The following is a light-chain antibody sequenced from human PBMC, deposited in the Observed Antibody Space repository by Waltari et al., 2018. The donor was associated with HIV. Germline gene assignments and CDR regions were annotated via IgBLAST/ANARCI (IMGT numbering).Light chain of an antibody. CDR1: KLGIRY. V-gene: IGLV3-1*01. CDR3: LAWDSSTVI. Sequence: SYELTQPPSVSVSPGQTATITCPGYKLGIRYVCWYEQKPGQSPLLVIYDDTKRPSGIPERFSGSISVNTATLTISGTQAVDEADYYCLAWDSSTVIFGGGTRLTVL. CDR2: DDT. J-gene: IGLJ2*01.